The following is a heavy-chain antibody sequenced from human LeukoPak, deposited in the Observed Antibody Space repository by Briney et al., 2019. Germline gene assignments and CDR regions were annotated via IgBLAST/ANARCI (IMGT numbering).Heavy chain of an antibody. D-gene: IGHD2-2*01. CDR1: GYTFRSYG. CDR3: ARVIEGSSTTRGYFDL. CDR2: INAYNGHT. Sequence: APVKVSCKASGYTFRSYGISWVRRAPGQGLEWVGWINAYNGHTTYAQKLQGRVTMTTDTSTNVVHMEVKNLRSDDTAVYYCARVIEGSSTTRGYFDLWGRGTMVIVSS. V-gene: IGHV1-18*01. J-gene: IGHJ2*01.